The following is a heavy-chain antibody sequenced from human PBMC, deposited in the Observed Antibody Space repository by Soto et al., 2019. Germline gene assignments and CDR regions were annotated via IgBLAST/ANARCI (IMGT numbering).Heavy chain of an antibody. CDR3: LSFWTDS. D-gene: IGHD1-1*01. V-gene: IGHV3-7*03. CDR2: IKEDGSEV. CDR1: GFTFINYW. J-gene: IGHJ4*02. Sequence: PXGSLRLAWAASGFTFINYWMNWVRHAPGKGLEWVANIKEDGSEVNYVDSVKGRFTISRDNARNSVYLQMNSLRADDTAVYYCLSFWTDSWGQGTLVTVSS.